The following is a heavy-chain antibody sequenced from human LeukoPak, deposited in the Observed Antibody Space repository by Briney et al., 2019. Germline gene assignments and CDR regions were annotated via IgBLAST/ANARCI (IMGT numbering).Heavy chain of an antibody. CDR2: INPSGGNT. Sequence: ASVKVSCKASGYTFTIYYMRWVRQAPGQGLEWMGIINPSGGNTNYAQEFQGRVTMPRDMSTSTVYMELSSVRSEDTAVYYCARDLRTITVAGIGVFDIWGQGTMVTVSS. D-gene: IGHD6-19*01. CDR3: ARDLRTITVAGIGVFDI. CDR1: GYTFTIYY. V-gene: IGHV1-46*01. J-gene: IGHJ3*02.